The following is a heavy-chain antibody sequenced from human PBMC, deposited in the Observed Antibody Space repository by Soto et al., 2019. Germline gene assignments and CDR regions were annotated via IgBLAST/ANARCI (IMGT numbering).Heavy chain of an antibody. Sequence: QVQLVQSGAEVKKPGASVKVSCKASGYTFTSYGISWVRQAPGQGLEWMGWISAYNGNTNYAQKLQGRVPMTTDTSTTTAYMELRSLRYDDPAVYYCARFYGSGSPRAWYYYGMDVWGQGTTVTVSS. J-gene: IGHJ6*02. D-gene: IGHD3-10*01. CDR2: ISAYNGNT. CDR1: GYTFTSYG. V-gene: IGHV1-18*01. CDR3: ARFYGSGSPRAWYYYGMDV.